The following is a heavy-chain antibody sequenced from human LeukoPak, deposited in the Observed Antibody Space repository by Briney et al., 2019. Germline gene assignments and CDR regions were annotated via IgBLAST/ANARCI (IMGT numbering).Heavy chain of an antibody. CDR2: ISGSGGST. D-gene: IGHD3-22*01. CDR1: GFTFSSYS. CDR3: AKDGRNYYDSSGYRPPNLYYFDY. Sequence: GRSLRLSCAASGFTFSSYSMSWVRQAPGKGLEWVSAISGSGGSTYYADSVKGRFTISRDNSKNTLYLQMNSLRAEDTAVYYCAKDGRNYYDSSGYRPPNLYYFDYWGQGTLVTVSS. J-gene: IGHJ4*02. V-gene: IGHV3-23*01.